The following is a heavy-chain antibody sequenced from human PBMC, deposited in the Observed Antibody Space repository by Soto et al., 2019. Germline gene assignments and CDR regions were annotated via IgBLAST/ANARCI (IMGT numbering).Heavy chain of an antibody. CDR3: SRGTYYHQSSGLHADY. Sequence: XVSLRLSCATSGFIFNDYAMYWVRQAPGQGLEWVAIISSDGHHQFYLDNLRGRFTVSRDNSKNTLYLQMNSLRPEDTAVYYCSRGTYYHQSSGLHADYWGPGTVVTVSS. V-gene: IGHV3-30*03. D-gene: IGHD3-22*01. CDR2: ISSDGHHQ. J-gene: IGHJ4*02. CDR1: GFIFNDYA.